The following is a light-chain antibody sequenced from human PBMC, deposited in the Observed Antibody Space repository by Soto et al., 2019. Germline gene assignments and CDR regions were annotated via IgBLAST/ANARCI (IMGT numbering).Light chain of an antibody. CDR1: QSVSSSY. J-gene: IGKJ2*01. V-gene: IGKV3-20*01. CDR2: GAS. CDR3: QQYASSPYT. Sequence: ETVLTQSPGTLSLSPGERATLSCRASQSVSSSYLVWYQQKPGQAPRLLIYGASSRATDIPDRFSGSGSGTDFTITISRLEPEDFAVYYCQQYASSPYTFGQGNKLEIK.